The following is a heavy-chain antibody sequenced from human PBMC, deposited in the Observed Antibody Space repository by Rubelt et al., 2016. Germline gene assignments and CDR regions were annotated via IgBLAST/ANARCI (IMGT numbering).Heavy chain of an antibody. Sequence: ETLSLTCTVSGGSISSSSYYWGWIRQPPGKGLEWIGSIYYSGSTYYNPSLKSRVTISVDTSKNQFSLKLSSVTAADTAVYYCARHFYDFWSGYPVDYWGQGTLVTVSS. CDR2: IYYSGST. CDR3: ARHFYDFWSGYPVDY. D-gene: IGHD3-3*01. V-gene: IGHV4-39*01. J-gene: IGHJ4*02. CDR1: GGSISSSSYY.